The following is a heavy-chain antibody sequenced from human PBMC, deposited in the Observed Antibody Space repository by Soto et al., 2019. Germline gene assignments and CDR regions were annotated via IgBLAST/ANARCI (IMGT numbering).Heavy chain of an antibody. CDR2: IIPIFGTA. J-gene: IGHJ6*02. Sequence: SVKVSCKASGGTFSSYAISWVRQAPGQGLEWMGGIIPIFGTANYAQKFQGRVTITADKSTSTAYMELSSLRSEDTAVYYCARATSGVHYGMDVWGQGTTVTVSS. CDR1: GGTFSSYA. CDR3: ARATSGVHYGMDV. D-gene: IGHD7-27*01. V-gene: IGHV1-69*06.